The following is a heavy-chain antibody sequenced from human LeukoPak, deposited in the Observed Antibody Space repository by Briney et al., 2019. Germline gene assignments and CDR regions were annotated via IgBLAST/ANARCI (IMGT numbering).Heavy chain of an antibody. Sequence: GGTLRLSCAASGFTFSSYAMSWVRQAPGKGPEWVANIKEDGSATYYVDSVKGRFTISRDNAKKSLYLQMNSLRAEDTAVYYCARDSPGYLAYDSWGQGTLVTVSS. CDR3: ARDSPGYLAYDS. V-gene: IGHV3-7*04. J-gene: IGHJ4*02. D-gene: IGHD1-1*01. CDR2: IKEDGSAT. CDR1: GFTFSSYA.